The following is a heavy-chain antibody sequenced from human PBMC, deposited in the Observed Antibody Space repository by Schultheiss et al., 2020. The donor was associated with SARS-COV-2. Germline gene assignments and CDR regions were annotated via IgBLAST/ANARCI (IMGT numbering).Heavy chain of an antibody. CDR3: ARDGDYRLAPYWFDP. CDR1: GYSFTSYW. CDR2: IYPGDSDT. J-gene: IGHJ5*02. Sequence: GESLKISCKGSGYSFTSYWIGWVRQMPGKGLEWMGIIYPGDSDTRYSPSFQGQVTISADKSISTAYLQWSSLKASDTAMYYCARDGDYRLAPYWFDPWGQGTLVTVSS. V-gene: IGHV5-51*01. D-gene: IGHD4-17*01.